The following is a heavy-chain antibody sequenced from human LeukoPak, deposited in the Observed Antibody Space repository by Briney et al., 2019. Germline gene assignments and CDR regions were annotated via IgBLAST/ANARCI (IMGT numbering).Heavy chain of an antibody. CDR1: GFTFSSCA. Sequence: GGSLRLSCAASGFTFSSCAMSWVRQAPGKGLEWVSAISASGGTTYYADSVKGRFTISRDNSKNTLYLQMNSLRAEDTAVYYCAKGDSGSYSEYHFDYWGQGTLVTVSS. D-gene: IGHD1-26*01. V-gene: IGHV3-23*01. J-gene: IGHJ4*02. CDR3: AKGDSGSYSEYHFDY. CDR2: ISASGGTT.